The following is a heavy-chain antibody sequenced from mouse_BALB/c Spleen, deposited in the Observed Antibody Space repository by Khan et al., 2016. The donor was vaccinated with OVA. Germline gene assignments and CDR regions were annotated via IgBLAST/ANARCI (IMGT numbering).Heavy chain of an antibody. CDR2: ISGDSNTI. J-gene: IGHJ2*01. Sequence: EVMLVESGGGLVQPGRSQKLSCAASGFTFNSYGMHWVRQAPEKGLEWVAYISGDSNTIYYADTVKGRFTISRDNPKNTLFLQMTSLMSEDTAMYDCATSYFDVYYFDYWGPGTTLTVS. CDR1: GFTFNSYG. CDR3: ATSYFDVYYFDY. D-gene: IGHD1-1*01. V-gene: IGHV5-17*02.